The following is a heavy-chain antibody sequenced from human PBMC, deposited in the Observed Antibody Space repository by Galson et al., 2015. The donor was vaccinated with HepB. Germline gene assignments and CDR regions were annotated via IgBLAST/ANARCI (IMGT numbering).Heavy chain of an antibody. Sequence: SLRLSCAASGFTFSSYEMNWVRQAPGKGLEWVSYISSSGSTIYYADSVKGRFTISRDNAKNSLYLQMNSLRAEDTAVYYCARDDMDFWSTFDYWGQGTLVTVSS. V-gene: IGHV3-48*03. CDR2: ISSSGSTI. J-gene: IGHJ4*02. CDR1: GFTFSSYE. D-gene: IGHD3-3*01. CDR3: ARDDMDFWSTFDY.